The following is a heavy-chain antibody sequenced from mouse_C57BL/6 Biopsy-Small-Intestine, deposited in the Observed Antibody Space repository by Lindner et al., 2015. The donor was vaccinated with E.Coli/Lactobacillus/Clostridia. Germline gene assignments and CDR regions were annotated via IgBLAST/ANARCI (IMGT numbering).Heavy chain of an antibody. Sequence: SVKVSCKASGYTFTSYHMHWVRQAPGQGLEWMGIINPSGDFTSYAQKFQGRVTMTRDTSTTTVYMELSSLRSEDTAVYCCVRDFDSRWTFDYWGQGTLVTVSS. V-gene: IGHV1-59*01. CDR1: GYTFTSYH. D-gene: IGHD3-2*01. CDR3: VRDFDSRWTFDY. CDR2: INPSGDFT. J-gene: IGHJ4*01.